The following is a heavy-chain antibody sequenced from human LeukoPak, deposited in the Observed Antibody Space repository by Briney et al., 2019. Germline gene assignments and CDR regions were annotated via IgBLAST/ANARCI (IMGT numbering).Heavy chain of an antibody. D-gene: IGHD2-15*01. CDR2: ISYAGSNK. Sequence: GGSLRLSCAASGFTFSSYAMHWVRQAPGKGLEWVAVISYAGSNKHYADSVKGRFTISRDNFNNTLYLQMNSLRGEDTAVYYCAREAIPEENPFGVGVATTPYYFDYWGQGTLVTVSS. CDR3: AREAIPEENPFGVGVATTPYYFDY. CDR1: GFTFSSYA. V-gene: IGHV3-30-3*01. J-gene: IGHJ4*02.